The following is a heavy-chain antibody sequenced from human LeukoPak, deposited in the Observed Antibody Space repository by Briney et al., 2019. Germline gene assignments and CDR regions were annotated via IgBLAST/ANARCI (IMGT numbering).Heavy chain of an antibody. Sequence: GGSLRLSCAASGFTFSNAWMSWVRQAPGKGLEWVGRIKSKTDGGTTDYAAPAKGRFTISRDDSKNTLYLQMNSLKTEDTAVYYCTTGFTTPYGDYLRKYYFDYWGQGTLVTVSS. V-gene: IGHV3-15*01. CDR1: GFTFSNAW. J-gene: IGHJ4*02. CDR2: IKSKTDGGTT. D-gene: IGHD4-17*01. CDR3: TTGFTTPYGDYLRKYYFDY.